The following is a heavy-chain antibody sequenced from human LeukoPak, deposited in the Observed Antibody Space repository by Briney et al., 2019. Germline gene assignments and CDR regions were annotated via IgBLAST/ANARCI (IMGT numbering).Heavy chain of an antibody. CDR3: ARHVKEWLADY. CDR1: GYRFSSYW. CDR2: IQPGDSDT. Sequence: GESLKISCKGSGYRFSSYWIGWVRKMHGQGLEWMGIIQPGDSDTRYSPSFQGQVTISVDKSISTAYLQWSSLKASDTAMYYCARHVKEWLADYWGQGTLVTVSS. D-gene: IGHD6-19*01. V-gene: IGHV5-51*01. J-gene: IGHJ4*02.